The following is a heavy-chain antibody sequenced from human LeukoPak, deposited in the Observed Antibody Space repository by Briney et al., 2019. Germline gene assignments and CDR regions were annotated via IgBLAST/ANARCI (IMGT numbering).Heavy chain of an antibody. D-gene: IGHD3-3*01. V-gene: IGHV1-8*01. CDR3: ARERHITIFGVVIRRWFDP. CDR2: MNPNSGNT. J-gene: IGHJ5*02. Sequence: ASVKVSCKASGYTFTSYDINWVRQATGQGLEWMGWMNPNSGNTGYAQKFQGRVTMTRNTSISTAYMELSSLRSGDTAVYYCARERHITIFGVVIRRWFDPWGQGTLVTVSS. CDR1: GYTFTSYD.